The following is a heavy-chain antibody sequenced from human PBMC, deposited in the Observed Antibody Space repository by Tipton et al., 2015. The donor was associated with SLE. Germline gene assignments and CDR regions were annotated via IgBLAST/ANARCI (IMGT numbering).Heavy chain of an antibody. CDR3: ARGYIETTT. D-gene: IGHD5-24*01. CDR1: GDSLTTNY. V-gene: IGHV4-4*08. CDR2: IHTSGSF. Sequence: TLSLTCTVSGDSLTTNYWSWIRQPPGKGLEWIGYIHTSGSFNYNPSLESRVTISVDTSKNQFSLNLSSVTAADTAVYYCARGYIETTTWGQGTLVTVSS. J-gene: IGHJ4*02.